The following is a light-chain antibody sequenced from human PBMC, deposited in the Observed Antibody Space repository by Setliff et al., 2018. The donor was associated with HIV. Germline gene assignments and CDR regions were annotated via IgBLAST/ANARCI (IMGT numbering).Light chain of an antibody. J-gene: IGLJ1*01. CDR1: SSDIGRYNL. V-gene: IGLV2-23*01. Sequence: ALTQPASVSGSPGQSITISCTGTSSDIGRYNLVSWYQQYPGKAPKLMIYQATKRPSGVSNRFSGSKSGNTASLTISGLQAEDEADYYCCSNTGSSTYVFGSGTKGTVL. CDR2: QAT. CDR3: CSNTGSSTYV.